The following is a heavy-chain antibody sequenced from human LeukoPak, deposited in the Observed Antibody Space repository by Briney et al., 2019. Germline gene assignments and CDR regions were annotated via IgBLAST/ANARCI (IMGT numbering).Heavy chain of an antibody. D-gene: IGHD4-23*01. Sequence: ASVKVSCKTSGYTFTSYGISWVRQAPGQGLEWMGWISAYNGNTNYAQKFQGRVTMTRDTSISTAYMELSSLTSEDTAVYYCATELRWKDHWDQGTLVTVSS. CDR3: ATELRWKDH. CDR1: GYTFTSYG. J-gene: IGHJ4*02. CDR2: ISAYNGNT. V-gene: IGHV1-18*01.